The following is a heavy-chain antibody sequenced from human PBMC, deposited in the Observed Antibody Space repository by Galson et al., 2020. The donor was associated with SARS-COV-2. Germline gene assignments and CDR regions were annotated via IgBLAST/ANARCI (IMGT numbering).Heavy chain of an antibody. V-gene: IGHV1-46*01. CDR1: GYTFTSYY. D-gene: IGHD3-22*01. J-gene: IGHJ3*02. CDR2: INPSGGST. CDR3: ARDFADYYDSSCYYSFDAFDI. Sequence: ASVKVSCKASGYTFTSYYMHWVRQAPGQGLEWMGIINPSGGSTSYAQKFQGRVTMTRDTSTSTVYMELSSLRSEDTAVYYCARDFADYYDSSCYYSFDAFDIWGQGTMVTVSS.